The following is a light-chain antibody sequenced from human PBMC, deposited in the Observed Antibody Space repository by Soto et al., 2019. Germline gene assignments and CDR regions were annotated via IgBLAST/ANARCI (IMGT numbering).Light chain of an antibody. Sequence: EIVMTQSPATLSVSPGERATLSCRASQSVSSNLAWYQQNPGQTPRLLIYGASTRATGIPARFSGSGSGTEFTLTISSLQSEDFAVYYCQQYNDWVLTFGGGTKVEIK. J-gene: IGKJ4*01. CDR3: QQYNDWVLT. CDR2: GAS. CDR1: QSVSSN. V-gene: IGKV3-15*01.